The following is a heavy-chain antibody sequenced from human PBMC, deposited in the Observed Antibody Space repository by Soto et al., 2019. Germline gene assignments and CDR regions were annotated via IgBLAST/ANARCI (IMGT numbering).Heavy chain of an antibody. CDR2: LIPLFGTT. J-gene: IGHJ4*02. V-gene: IGHV1-69*06. CDR3: ARGPNWGYRFDS. Sequence: QVQLVQSGAEVKKPGSSVKVSCEASGGTFNGHAISWVRQAPGQGPEWMGGLIPLFGTTQHAQRFQGRLTITADKSTTTAYMELTSLRFEDTAIYYCARGPNWGYRFDSWGQGTLVTVSS. D-gene: IGHD7-27*01. CDR1: GGTFNGHA.